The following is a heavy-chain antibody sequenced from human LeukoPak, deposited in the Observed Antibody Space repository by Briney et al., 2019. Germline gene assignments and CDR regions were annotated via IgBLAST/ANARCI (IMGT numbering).Heavy chain of an antibody. CDR1: GFTFSGSA. J-gene: IGHJ4*02. Sequence: GGSLRLSCAASGFTFSGSAMHWVRQASGKGLEWVGRIRSKANSYATAYAASVKGRFTISRDDSKNTAYLQMNSLKTEDTAVYYCTPAGGSGSYSGYWGQGTLVTASS. CDR2: IRSKANSYAT. CDR3: TPAGGSGSYSGY. V-gene: IGHV3-73*01. D-gene: IGHD3-10*01.